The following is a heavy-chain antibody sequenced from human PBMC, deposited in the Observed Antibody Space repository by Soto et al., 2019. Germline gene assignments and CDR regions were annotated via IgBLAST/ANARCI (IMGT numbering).Heavy chain of an antibody. CDR1: GYAFTTYG. CDR3: ARGRYGDY. V-gene: IGHV1-18*01. Sequence: QGHLVQSGAEVKKPGASVKVSCQASGYAFTTYGITWVRQAPGQGLEWMGWISAHNGNTNYAQKLQGRVTVTRDTSKSTAYMELRSLRSDDTAVYYCARGRYGDYWGQGALVNVSS. J-gene: IGHJ4*02. CDR2: ISAHNGNT. D-gene: IGHD1-1*01.